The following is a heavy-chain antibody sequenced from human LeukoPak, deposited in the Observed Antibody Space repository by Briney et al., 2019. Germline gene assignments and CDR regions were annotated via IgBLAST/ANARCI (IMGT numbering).Heavy chain of an antibody. V-gene: IGHV3-7*01. CDR3: ARDGGTKGFIWWDN. CDR2: MNQDGSEI. J-gene: IGHJ4*02. Sequence: GGSLRLSCAASGFTFSSYWMSWVRQVPGKGLEWVATMNQDGSEIYYVDSVKGRFTMSRDNAKNSLHLQMNSLRAEDTAVYYCARDGGTKGFIWWDNWGQGAQVTVSS. D-gene: IGHD1-1*01. CDR1: GFTFSSYW.